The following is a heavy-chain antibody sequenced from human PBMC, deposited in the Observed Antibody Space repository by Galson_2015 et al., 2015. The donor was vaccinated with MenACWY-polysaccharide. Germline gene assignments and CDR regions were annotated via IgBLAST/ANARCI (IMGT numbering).Heavy chain of an antibody. J-gene: IGHJ6*02. CDR2: IYYSGST. CDR3: ARGTSAAPYYGMDV. V-gene: IGHV4-39*07. Sequence: SETLSLTCTVSGGSISSSSYYWGWIRQPPGKGLEWIGSIYYSGSTYYNPSLKSRVTISVDTSKNQFSLKLSSVTAADTAVYYCARGTSAAPYYGMDVWGQGTTVTVSS. CDR1: GGSISSSSYY. D-gene: IGHD6-13*01.